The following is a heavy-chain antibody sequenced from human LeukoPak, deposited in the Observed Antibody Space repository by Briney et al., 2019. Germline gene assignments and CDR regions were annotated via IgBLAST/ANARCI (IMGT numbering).Heavy chain of an antibody. D-gene: IGHD3-10*01. CDR1: GGSISSSSYY. Sequence: PSETLSLTCTVSGGSISSSSYYWGWIRQPPGKGLEWIGSIYYSGSTYYNPSLKSRVTISVDTSKNQFSLKLSSVTAADTAVYYCARHRTLLWFGYNWFDPWGQGTLVTVSS. CDR3: ARHRTLLWFGYNWFDP. J-gene: IGHJ5*02. CDR2: IYYSGST. V-gene: IGHV4-39*01.